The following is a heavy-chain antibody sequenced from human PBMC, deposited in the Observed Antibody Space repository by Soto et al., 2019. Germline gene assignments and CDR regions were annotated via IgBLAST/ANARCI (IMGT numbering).Heavy chain of an antibody. V-gene: IGHV3-11*01. CDR1: GFTFSDYY. J-gene: IGHJ4*02. D-gene: IGHD5-18*01. CDR3: ASTIQLWFRFDY. Sequence: PGGSLRLSCAASGFTFSDYYMSWIRQAPGKGLEWVSYISSSGSTIYYADSVKGRFTISRDNAKNSLYLQMNGLRAEDTAVYYCASTIQLWFRFDYWGQGTLVTVSS. CDR2: ISSSGSTI.